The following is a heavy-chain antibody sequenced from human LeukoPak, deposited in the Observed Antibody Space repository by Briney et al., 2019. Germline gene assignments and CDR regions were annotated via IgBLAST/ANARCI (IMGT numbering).Heavy chain of an antibody. D-gene: IGHD3-22*01. V-gene: IGHV4-4*02. CDR1: GCSISSSNW. CDR2: IYHSGST. Sequence: SGTVSLTCAVSGCSISSSNWWSWVRQPPGKGLEWIGEIYHSGSTNYNPSLKSRVTISVDKSKNQFSLKLSSVTAADTAVYYCARNYYDSSGYYHAEYFQHWGQGTLVTVSS. CDR3: ARNYYDSSGYYHAEYFQH. J-gene: IGHJ1*01.